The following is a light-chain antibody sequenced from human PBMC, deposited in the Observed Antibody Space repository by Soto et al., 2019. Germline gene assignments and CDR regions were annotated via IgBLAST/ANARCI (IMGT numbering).Light chain of an antibody. CDR2: KAS. V-gene: IGKV1-5*03. CDR1: QTIFSW. CDR3: QHYNSYSEA. J-gene: IGKJ1*01. Sequence: DIQMTRSPSTLSGSVGDRVTLTFRAIQTIFSWLGWXXXXXXXAPKLLIYKASTLKSGVPSRFSGSGSGTEFTLTISSLQPDDFATYYCQHYNSYSEAFGQGTKVDIK.